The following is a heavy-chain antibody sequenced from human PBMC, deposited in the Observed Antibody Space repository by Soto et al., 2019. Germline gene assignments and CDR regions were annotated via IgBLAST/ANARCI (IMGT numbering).Heavy chain of an antibody. CDR3: AREHNLGSFDY. Sequence: EVQLVESGGGLVQPGGSLRLSCAASGFTFSSYSMNWVRQAPGKGLEWVSYISSSSSTIYYADSVKGRFTISRDNAKNSLYLQMNSRRAEDTAVYYCAREHNLGSFDYWGQGTLVTVSS. J-gene: IGHJ4*02. V-gene: IGHV3-48*01. D-gene: IGHD1-20*01. CDR1: GFTFSSYS. CDR2: ISSSSSTI.